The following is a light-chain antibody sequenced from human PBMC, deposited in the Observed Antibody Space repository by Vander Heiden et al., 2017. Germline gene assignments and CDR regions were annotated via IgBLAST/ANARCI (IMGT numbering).Light chain of an antibody. CDR1: QSVSSY. CDR3: QHPSYWPPST. J-gene: IGKJ2*01. CDR2: DAS. Sequence: EIVLTQSPATLSLSPGERATLSCRASQSVSSYLAWYQQKPGQAPRLLIYDASNRATGTPARFSGSGYGTDFTLTISSLEPEDFAVYYCQHPSYWPPSTFGQGTKLELK. V-gene: IGKV3-11*01.